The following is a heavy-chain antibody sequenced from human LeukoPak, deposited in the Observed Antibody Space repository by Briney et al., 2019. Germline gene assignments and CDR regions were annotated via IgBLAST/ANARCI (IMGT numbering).Heavy chain of an antibody. CDR1: GFTFSGYA. J-gene: IGHJ3*02. CDR2: LSGSGGST. D-gene: IGHD6-19*01. V-gene: IGHV3-23*01. CDR3: AKGVPGSGWYSGFDAFDI. Sequence: PGGSLRLSCAASGFTFSGYAMSWVRQAPGKGLEWVSGLSGSGGSTFYADSVKGRFTISRDNSKNTLFLQMTSLRADDTAVYYCAKGVPGSGWYSGFDAFDIWGQGTMVIVSS.